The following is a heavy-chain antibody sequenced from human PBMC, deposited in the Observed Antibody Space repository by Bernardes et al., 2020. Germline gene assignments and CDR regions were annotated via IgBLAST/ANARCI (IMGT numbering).Heavy chain of an antibody. V-gene: IGHV1-8*01. CDR1: GYTFTSYD. D-gene: IGHD4-17*01. J-gene: IGHJ4*02. Sequence: ASVKVSCKASGYTFTSYDINWVRQATGQGLEWMGWMNPNSGNTGYAQKFQGRVTMTRNTSISTAYMELSSLRSEDTAVYYCARGLDDYGDYEWGYWGKGTLVTVSS. CDR2: MNPNSGNT. CDR3: ARGLDDYGDYEWGY.